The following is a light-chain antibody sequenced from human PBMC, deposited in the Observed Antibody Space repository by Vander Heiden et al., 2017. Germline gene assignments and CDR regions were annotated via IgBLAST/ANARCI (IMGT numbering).Light chain of an antibody. CDR3: YASDSSGNQVV. Sequence: SYELPPPPSVSVSPGQTARITCSGDALPKKYAYWYQQKAGQAPMLVMFEDTKRPSGIPKRFSGSSSGTLATLTISGAQVEDEADYYCYASDSSGNQVVFGGGTKLTVL. J-gene: IGLJ2*01. CDR2: EDT. V-gene: IGLV3-10*01. CDR1: ALPKKY.